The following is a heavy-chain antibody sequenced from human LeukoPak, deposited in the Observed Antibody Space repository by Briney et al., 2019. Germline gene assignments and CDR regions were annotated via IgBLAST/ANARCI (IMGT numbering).Heavy chain of an antibody. J-gene: IGHJ4*02. CDR1: GGSFSGYY. CDR2: INHSGST. CDR3: ARSHPMAQPDY. D-gene: IGHD3-10*01. V-gene: IGHV4-34*01. Sequence: SETLSLTCAVYGGSFSGYYWSWIRQPPGKGLEWIGEINHSGSTNYNPSLKSRVTISVDTSKNQFSLKLSSVTAADTAVYYCARSHPMAQPDYWGQGTLVTVSS.